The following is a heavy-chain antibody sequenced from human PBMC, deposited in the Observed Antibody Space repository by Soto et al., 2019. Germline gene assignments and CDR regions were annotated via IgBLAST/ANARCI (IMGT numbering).Heavy chain of an antibody. CDR1: GFTFSSYA. Sequence: EVQLLESGGGLVQPGGSLRLSCAASGFTFSSYAMSWVRQAPGKGLEWVSAISGSGGSTYYADSVKGRFTISRDNSKNTLYLQMNSLRAEDTAVYYCAKDFLDCSSTSCSSHVYYYFDYWGQGTLVTVSS. V-gene: IGHV3-23*01. CDR3: AKDFLDCSSTSCSSHVYYYFDY. J-gene: IGHJ4*02. CDR2: ISGSGGST. D-gene: IGHD2-2*01.